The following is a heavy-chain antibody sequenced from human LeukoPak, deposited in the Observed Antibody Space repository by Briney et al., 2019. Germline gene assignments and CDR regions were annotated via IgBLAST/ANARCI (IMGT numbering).Heavy chain of an antibody. J-gene: IGHJ5*02. CDR3: ARVRGKVRSTSSNWFDP. CDR1: GGSISSYY. D-gene: IGHD2-2*01. V-gene: IGHV4-4*09. Sequence: SETLSLTCTVSGGSISSYYWSWIRQPPGKGLEWIGYIYTSGSTNYNPSLKSRVTISVDTSKNQFSLKLSSVTAADTAVYYCARVRGKVRSTSSNWFDPWGQGTLVTVSS. CDR2: IYTSGST.